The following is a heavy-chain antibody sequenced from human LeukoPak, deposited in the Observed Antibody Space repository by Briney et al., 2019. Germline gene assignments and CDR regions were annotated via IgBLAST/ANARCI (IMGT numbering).Heavy chain of an antibody. CDR2: IYYSGST. D-gene: IGHD6-19*01. CDR1: GGSISSYY. J-gene: IGHJ6*03. V-gene: IGHV4-59*01. Sequence: SETLSLTCTVSGGSISSYYWSWIRQPPGKGLEWIGYIYYSGSTNYNPSLKSRVTISVDTSKNQFSLNLNSVTDADTAEYCCARAPGSAYYPSYYMDVWGKETTVTVSS. CDR3: ARAPGSAYYPSYYMDV.